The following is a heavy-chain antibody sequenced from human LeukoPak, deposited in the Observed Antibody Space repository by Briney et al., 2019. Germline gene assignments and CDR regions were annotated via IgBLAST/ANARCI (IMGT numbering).Heavy chain of an antibody. D-gene: IGHD2-2*01. Sequence: ASVKVSCKASGYTFTGYYMHWVRQAPGQGLEWMGWINPNSGGTNYAQKFQGRVTMTRDTSISTAYMERSRLRSDDTAVYYCASLVGYCSSTSCPPAPFDYWGQGTLVTVSS. CDR3: ASLVGYCSSTSCPPAPFDY. J-gene: IGHJ4*02. CDR1: GYTFTGYY. V-gene: IGHV1-2*02. CDR2: INPNSGGT.